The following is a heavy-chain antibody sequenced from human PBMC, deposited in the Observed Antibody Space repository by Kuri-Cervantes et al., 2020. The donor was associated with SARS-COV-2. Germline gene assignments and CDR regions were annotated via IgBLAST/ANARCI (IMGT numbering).Heavy chain of an antibody. CDR3: AAIWSGSYYYYMDV. D-gene: IGHD3-3*01. Sequence: GSLRLSCTVSGGSISSYYWSWIRQPAGKGLEWIGRIYTSGSTNYNPSLKSRVTMSVDTSKNQFSLKLSSVTAADTAVYYCAAIWSGSYYYYMDVWGKGTTVTVSS. J-gene: IGHJ6*03. V-gene: IGHV4-4*07. CDR1: GGSISSYY. CDR2: IYTSGST.